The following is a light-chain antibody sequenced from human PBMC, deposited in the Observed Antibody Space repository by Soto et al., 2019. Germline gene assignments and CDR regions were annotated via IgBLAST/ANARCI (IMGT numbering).Light chain of an antibody. J-gene: IGKJ1*01. CDR2: WAS. V-gene: IGKV4-1*01. CDR3: QQYYSIPQT. Sequence: DIVLTQSPDSLAVSLGEWATINCKSSQSLLYSSNNKNYLAWYQQKPGQPPKLLIYWASSRESGVPDRFSGSGSGTDFTLTISSLQAEDAAVYYCQQYYSIPQTFGQGTKVEIK. CDR1: QSLLYSSNNKNY.